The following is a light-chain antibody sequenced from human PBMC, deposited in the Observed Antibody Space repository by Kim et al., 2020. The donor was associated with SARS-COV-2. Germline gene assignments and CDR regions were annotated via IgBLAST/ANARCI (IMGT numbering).Light chain of an antibody. V-gene: IGLV6-57*01. CDR2: EDN. CDR1: SGSIASNY. Sequence: NFMLTQPHSVSESPGKTVTISCTRSSGSIASNYVQWYRQRPGSSPTTVIYEDNQRPSGVPDRFSGSVDSSSNSASLTISGLKTEDVADYYCQSYDSSALVFGGGTQLTVL. CDR3: QSYDSSALV. J-gene: IGLJ3*02.